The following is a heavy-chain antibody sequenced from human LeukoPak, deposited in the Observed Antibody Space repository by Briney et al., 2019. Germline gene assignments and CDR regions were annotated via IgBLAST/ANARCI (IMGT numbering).Heavy chain of an antibody. CDR3: ARDPYYGVPY. D-gene: IGHD4-17*01. CDR2: ITSSGTTI. Sequence: KPGGSLRLSCTVSGFTLIDHYLRWFRKSPGRGLEWISWITSSGTTIDYADSVKGRFTISMDNTKNSIYLQMNSLRADDTAVYYCARDPYYGVPYWGQGTLVTVSS. J-gene: IGHJ4*02. CDR1: GFTLIDHY. V-gene: IGHV3-11*01.